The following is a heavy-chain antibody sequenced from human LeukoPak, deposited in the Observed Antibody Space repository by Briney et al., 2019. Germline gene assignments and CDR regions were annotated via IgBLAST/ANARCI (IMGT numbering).Heavy chain of an antibody. J-gene: IGHJ4*02. CDR3: AKGPLRGTAAAIDY. V-gene: IGHV1-69*13. Sequence: ASVKVSCKASGYTFTSYGISWVRQAPGQGLEWMGGIIPFFGTANYAQKFQGRVTITADESTSTAYMELSSLRSEDTAVYYCAKGPLRGTAAAIDYWGQGTLVTVSS. D-gene: IGHD2-2*01. CDR1: GYTFTSYG. CDR2: IIPFFGTA.